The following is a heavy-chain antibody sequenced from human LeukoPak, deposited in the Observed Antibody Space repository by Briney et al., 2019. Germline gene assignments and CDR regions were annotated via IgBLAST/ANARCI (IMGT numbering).Heavy chain of an antibody. D-gene: IGHD6-13*01. CDR3: ARTGELAAAGIGWFDP. CDR1: GGSIGSSSYY. Sequence: SETLSLTCTVSGGSIGSSSYYWGWIRQPPGKGLAWIGSIYYSGSTYYNPSLKSRVTISVDTSKNQFSLKLSSVTAADTAVYYCARTGELAAAGIGWFDPWGQGTLVTVSS. V-gene: IGHV4-39*01. CDR2: IYYSGST. J-gene: IGHJ5*02.